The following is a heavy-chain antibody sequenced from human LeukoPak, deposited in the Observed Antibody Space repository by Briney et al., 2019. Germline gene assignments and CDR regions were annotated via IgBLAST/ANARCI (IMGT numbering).Heavy chain of an antibody. D-gene: IGHD3-3*01. CDR1: GGTFSSYA. CDR3: ARDPGTIFGVQHNWFDP. Sequence: AASVKVSCKASGGTFSSYAISWVRQAPGQGLEWMGRIIPILGIANYAQKFQGRVTITADKSTSTAYMELSSLRSEDTAVYYCARDPGTIFGVQHNWFDPWGQGTLVTVSS. CDR2: IIPILGIA. J-gene: IGHJ5*02. V-gene: IGHV1-69*04.